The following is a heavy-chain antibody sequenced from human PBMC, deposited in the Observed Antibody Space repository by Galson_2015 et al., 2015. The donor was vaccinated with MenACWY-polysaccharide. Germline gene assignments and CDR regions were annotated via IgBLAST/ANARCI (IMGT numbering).Heavy chain of an antibody. CDR2: IYYSGST. V-gene: IGHV4-31*03. D-gene: IGHD3-16*02. Sequence: TLSLTCTVSGGSISSGGYYWSWIRQDPGKGLEWIGHIYYSGSTYYNPSLKSRVTISVDTSKNQFSLKLSSVTAADTAVYYCAKQTTFGGVVVVSPFDYWGQGTLVTVSS. CDR1: GGSISSGGYY. CDR3: AKQTTFGGVVVVSPFDY. J-gene: IGHJ4*02.